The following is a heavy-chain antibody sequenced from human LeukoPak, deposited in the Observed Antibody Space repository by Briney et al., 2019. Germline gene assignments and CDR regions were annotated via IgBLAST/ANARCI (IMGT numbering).Heavy chain of an antibody. Sequence: PGGSLRLSCAASRFTVSSNYMSWVRQAPGKGLEWVSVIYSGGSTYYADSVKGRFTISRDNSKNTLYLQMNSLRAEDTAVYYCAGPYSRLANYYYGMDVWGQGTTVTVSS. J-gene: IGHJ6*02. D-gene: IGHD6-13*01. CDR2: IYSGGST. CDR3: AGPYSRLANYYYGMDV. CDR1: RFTVSSNY. V-gene: IGHV3-66*01.